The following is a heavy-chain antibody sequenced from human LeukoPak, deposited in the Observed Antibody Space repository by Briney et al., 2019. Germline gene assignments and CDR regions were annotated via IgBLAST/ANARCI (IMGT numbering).Heavy chain of an antibody. CDR2: ISYDGSNK. V-gene: IGHV3-30*04. CDR3: ASFAHGIN. Sequence: GRSLRLSCAASGFTFSSYAMHWVRQAPGKGLEWVAVISYDGSNKYYADSVKGRFTISRDNSKNTLYLQMNSLRAEDTAVYYCASFAHGINWGQGTLVTVSS. J-gene: IGHJ4*02. D-gene: IGHD2-15*01. CDR1: GFTFSSYA.